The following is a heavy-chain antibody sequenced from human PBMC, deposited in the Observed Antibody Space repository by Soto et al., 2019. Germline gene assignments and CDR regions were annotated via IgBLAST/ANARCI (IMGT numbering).Heavy chain of an antibody. Sequence: EVQLVESGGGLVQPGGSLRLSCAASGFTFSIHEMNWVRQAPGKGLEWVSYISSIGVATYYADSVKGRFTISRDNAKNSLYLKMNSLGAEDTAGYYCAREGRLGGIDYWGQGTPVTVAS. CDR1: GFTFSIHE. D-gene: IGHD3-16*01. CDR3: AREGRLGGIDY. CDR2: ISSIGVAT. J-gene: IGHJ4*02. V-gene: IGHV3-48*03.